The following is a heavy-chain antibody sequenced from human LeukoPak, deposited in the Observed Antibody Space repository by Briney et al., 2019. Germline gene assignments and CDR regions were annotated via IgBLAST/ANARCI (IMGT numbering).Heavy chain of an antibody. J-gene: IGHJ3*02. CDR2: IIPIFGTA. D-gene: IGHD3-16*01. V-gene: IGHV1-69*13. CDR1: GGTFSSYA. Sequence: GASVKVSCKASGGTFSSYAISWERQAPGQGLEWMGGIIPIFGTANYAQKFQGRVTITADESTSTAYMELSSLRSEDTAVYYCAREENYDYVWGSYPRDAFDIWGQGTMVTVSS. CDR3: AREENYDYVWGSYPRDAFDI.